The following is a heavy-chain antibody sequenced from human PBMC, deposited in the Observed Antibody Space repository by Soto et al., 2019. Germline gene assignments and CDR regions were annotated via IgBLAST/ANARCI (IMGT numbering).Heavy chain of an antibody. V-gene: IGHV3-7*05. Sequence: EVQVVESGGGLVQPGGSLRLSCVASGFTFSNYWMSWVRQAPGKGLEWVANIKQDGNERHYMDSVKGRFTISRDNAKNSLDLLMNSLKIEDTAVYYCARDGPLSSPSSGWFDPWGQGTLVIVSS. D-gene: IGHD6-25*01. CDR1: GFTFSNYW. CDR3: ARDGPLSSPSSGWFDP. J-gene: IGHJ5*02. CDR2: IKQDGNER.